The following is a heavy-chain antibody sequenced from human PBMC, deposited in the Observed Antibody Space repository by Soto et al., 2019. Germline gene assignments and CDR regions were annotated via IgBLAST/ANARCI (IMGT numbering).Heavy chain of an antibody. J-gene: IGHJ5*02. Sequence: SETLSLTCTVSGGSISSGGYYWSWIRQHPGKGLEWIGYIYYSGSTYYNPSLKSRVSMSVDTSNNEFSLNLTSVTAADTAVYYCATLPPRIVVVFTEMPTWGQGILVTVSS. CDR3: ATLPPRIVVVFTEMPT. CDR1: GGSISSGGYY. V-gene: IGHV4-31*03. D-gene: IGHD2-21*01. CDR2: IYYSGST.